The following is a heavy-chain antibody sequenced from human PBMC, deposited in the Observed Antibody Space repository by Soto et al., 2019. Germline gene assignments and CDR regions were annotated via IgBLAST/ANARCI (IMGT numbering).Heavy chain of an antibody. D-gene: IGHD6-13*01. J-gene: IGHJ4*02. CDR1: GYTFTGYY. CDR3: ARLNSSSWFPAGYFDY. CDR2: INPNSGGT. V-gene: IGHV1-2*04. Sequence: ASVKVSCKASGYTFTGYYMHWVRQAPGQGLEWTGWINPNSGGTNYAQKFQGWVTMTRDTSISTAYMELSRLRSDDTAVYYCARLNSSSWFPAGYFDYWGQGTLVTVSS.